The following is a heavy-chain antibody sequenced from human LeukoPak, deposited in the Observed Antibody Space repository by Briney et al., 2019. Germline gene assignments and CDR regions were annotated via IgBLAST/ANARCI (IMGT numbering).Heavy chain of an antibody. V-gene: IGHV3-74*01. J-gene: IGHJ4*02. Sequence: PGGSLRLSCGASGFTFSNYWMHWVRQAPGKGLVWVSRINADGNNTNYADSVKGGFTISRDNAKNTLYLQMNSLRAEDTAVYYCASGIVATRDYWGQGTLVTVSS. D-gene: IGHD5-12*01. CDR1: GFTFSNYW. CDR3: ASGIVATRDY. CDR2: INADGNNT.